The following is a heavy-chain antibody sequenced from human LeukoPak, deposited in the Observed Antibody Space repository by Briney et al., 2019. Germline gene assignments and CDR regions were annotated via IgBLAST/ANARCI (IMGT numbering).Heavy chain of an antibody. D-gene: IGHD3-10*01. V-gene: IGHV1-69*04. CDR2: IIPILGIA. CDR3: ARDVYGSGSYLIDY. Sequence: SVKVSCKASGGTLSSYAISWVRQAPGQGLEWMGRIIPILGIANYAQKFQGRVTITADKSTSTAYMELSSLRSEDTAVYYCARDVYGSGSYLIDYWGQGTLVTVSS. CDR1: GGTLSSYA. J-gene: IGHJ4*02.